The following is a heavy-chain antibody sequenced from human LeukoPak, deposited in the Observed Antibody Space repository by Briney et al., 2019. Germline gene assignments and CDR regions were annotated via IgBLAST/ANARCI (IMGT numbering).Heavy chain of an antibody. Sequence: GRSLRLSCAASGFTFSSYAMHWVRQAPGKGLEWVAVISYDGSNKYYADSVKGRFTISRDNSKNTLYLQMYSLRAEDTAVYYCVRGLIEGHPGEFDYWGQGTLVTVSS. D-gene: IGHD3-10*01. CDR2: ISYDGSNK. V-gene: IGHV3-30-3*01. J-gene: IGHJ4*02. CDR3: VRGLIEGHPGEFDY. CDR1: GFTFSSYA.